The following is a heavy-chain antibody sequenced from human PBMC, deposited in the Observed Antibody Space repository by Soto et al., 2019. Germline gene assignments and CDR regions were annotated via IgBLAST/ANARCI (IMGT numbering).Heavy chain of an antibody. D-gene: IGHD3-3*01. V-gene: IGHV4-59*01. Sequence: KPSETLSLTCSVSGPSITSYYWSWIRRPPGKGLEWIGYMIYRGTANYNPSLKSRVTISVETSKNQFSLNLSSVSTADTAMHFCARYDFVAYYFDLWGPGTLVTVSS. J-gene: IGHJ4*02. CDR2: MIYRGTA. CDR1: GPSITSYY. CDR3: ARYDFVAYYFDL.